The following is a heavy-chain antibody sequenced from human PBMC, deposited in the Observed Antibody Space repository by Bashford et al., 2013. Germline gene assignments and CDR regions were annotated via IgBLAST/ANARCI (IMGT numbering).Heavy chain of an antibody. V-gene: IGHV4-34*01. D-gene: IGHD2-15*01. CDR2: INHSGST. Sequence: SSETLSLTCAVYGGSFSGYYWSWIRQPPGKGLEWIGEINHSGSTNYNPSLKSRVTISVDTSKNQFSLKLSSVTAADTAVYYCARDIRIGYYYYGMDVWGQGTTVTVSS. J-gene: IGHJ6*02. CDR1: GGSFSGYY. CDR3: ARDIRIGYYYYGMDV.